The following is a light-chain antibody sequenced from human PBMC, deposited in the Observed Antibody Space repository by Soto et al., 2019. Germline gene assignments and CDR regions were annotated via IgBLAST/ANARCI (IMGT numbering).Light chain of an antibody. CDR3: QQSYSTPQT. J-gene: IGKJ2*01. Sequence: DIQMTQSPSSLSASVGDRVTITCRASQSISSYLNWYQQKPGKAPKLLIYAASSLQSGVPSRFSGSGSGTDFTLTIISLQPEDFATYYCQQSYSTPQTFGQGTTLEIK. CDR2: AAS. V-gene: IGKV1-39*01. CDR1: QSISSY.